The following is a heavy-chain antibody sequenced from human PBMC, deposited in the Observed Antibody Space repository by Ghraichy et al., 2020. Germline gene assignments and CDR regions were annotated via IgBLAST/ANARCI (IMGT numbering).Heavy chain of an antibody. V-gene: IGHV4-34*01. CDR2: INHSGST. J-gene: IGHJ4*02. D-gene: IGHD5-18*01. CDR1: GGSFSGYY. CDR3: ASTEYSYGYVHLSY. Sequence: SETLSLTCAVYGGSFSGYYWSWIRQPPGKGLEWIGEINHSGSTNYNPSLKSRVTISVDTSKNQFSLKLSSVTAADTAVYYCASTEYSYGYVHLSYWGQGTLVTVSS.